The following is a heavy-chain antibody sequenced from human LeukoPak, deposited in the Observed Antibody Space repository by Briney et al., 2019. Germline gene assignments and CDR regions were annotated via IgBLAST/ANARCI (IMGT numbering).Heavy chain of an antibody. Sequence: SETLPLTCAVYGGSFSGYYWSWIRQPPGKGLEWIGEINHSGSTNYNPSLKSRVTISVDTSKNQFSLKLSSVTAADTAVYYCARQGHPLYGGNSFLNYWGQGTLVTVSS. CDR3: ARQGHPLYGGNSFLNY. CDR2: INHSGST. CDR1: GGSFSGYY. D-gene: IGHD4-23*01. V-gene: IGHV4-34*01. J-gene: IGHJ4*02.